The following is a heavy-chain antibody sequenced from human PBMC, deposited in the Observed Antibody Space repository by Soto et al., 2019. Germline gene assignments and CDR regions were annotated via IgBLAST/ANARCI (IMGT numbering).Heavy chain of an antibody. CDR2: ISSSGETT. CDR1: GFTFSNYA. Sequence: HPGGSLRLSCAASGFTFSNYALSWVRQSPGKGLEWVSGISSSGETTYYPDSVKGRFTISRDNAKNSLYLQMNSLRDEDTAVYYCARDARFLEWLLLRYFDYWGQGPLVTVSS. D-gene: IGHD3-3*01. CDR3: ARDARFLEWLLLRYFDY. J-gene: IGHJ4*02. V-gene: IGHV3-23*01.